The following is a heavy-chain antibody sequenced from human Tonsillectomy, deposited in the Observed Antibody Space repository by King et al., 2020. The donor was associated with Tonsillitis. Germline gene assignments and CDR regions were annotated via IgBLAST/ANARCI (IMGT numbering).Heavy chain of an antibody. CDR3: ARDVGGWDY. D-gene: IGHD6-19*01. J-gene: IGHJ4*02. V-gene: IGHV3-48*04. Sequence: DVQLVESGGGLVQPGGSLRLSCAASGFTFSYYSMNWVRQAPGKGLEWVSYISSSNITIYYADSVKGRFTISRDNAKNSLYLQMNSLRAEDTAVYYCARDVGGWDYWGQGTLVTVSS. CDR1: GFTFSYYS. CDR2: ISSSNITI.